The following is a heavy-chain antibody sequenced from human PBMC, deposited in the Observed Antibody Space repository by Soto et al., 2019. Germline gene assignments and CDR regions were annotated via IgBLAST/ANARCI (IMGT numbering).Heavy chain of an antibody. V-gene: IGHV3-23*01. CDR2: ISGSGGST. CDR1: GFTFSSYA. Sequence: EVQLLESGGGLVQPGGSLRLSCAASGFTFSSYAMSWVRQAPGKGLEWVSAISGSGGSTYYADSVKGRFTISRDNSKNTLYLQMNSLRAEDTAVCYCAKVGYSSSSFGMDVWGQGTTVTVSS. CDR3: AKVGYSSSSFGMDV. J-gene: IGHJ6*02. D-gene: IGHD6-13*01.